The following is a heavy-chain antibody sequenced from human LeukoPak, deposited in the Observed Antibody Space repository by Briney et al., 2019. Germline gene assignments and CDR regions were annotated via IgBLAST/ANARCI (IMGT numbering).Heavy chain of an antibody. CDR2: IYSGGST. V-gene: IGHV3-66*01. D-gene: IGHD2-15*01. Sequence: GGSLRLSCAASGFTVSSNYMSWVRQAPGKGLEWVSVIYSGGSTYYADSVKGRFTISRDNSKNTLYLQMNSLRAGDTAVYYCARVKRDCSGGSCYSYDYWGQGTLVTVSS. CDR3: ARVKRDCSGGSCYSYDY. J-gene: IGHJ4*02. CDR1: GFTVSSNY.